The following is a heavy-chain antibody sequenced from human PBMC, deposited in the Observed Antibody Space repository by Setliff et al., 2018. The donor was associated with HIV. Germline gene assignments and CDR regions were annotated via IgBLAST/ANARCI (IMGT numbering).Heavy chain of an antibody. CDR1: GYTFTSHA. CDR3: ARGSKRWLQFDFFDY. D-gene: IGHD5-12*01. CDR2: INVGNGNT. Sequence: SVKVSCKASGYTFTSHAFHWVRQAPGQSLEWMGWINVGNGNTRYSREFEGIVTINRDTSASTVHLELTSLRSEDMAVYYCARGSKRWLQFDFFDYWGQGTLVTVSS. V-gene: IGHV1-3*03. J-gene: IGHJ4*02.